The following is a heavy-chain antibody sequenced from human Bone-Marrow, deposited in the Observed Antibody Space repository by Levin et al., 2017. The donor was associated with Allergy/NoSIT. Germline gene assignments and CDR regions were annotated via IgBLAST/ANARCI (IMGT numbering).Heavy chain of an antibody. V-gene: IGHV3-15*01. CDR3: TTDLVGELNY. CDR1: GFIFSNAW. J-gene: IGHJ4*02. CDR2: IKSKANGGTI. D-gene: IGHD3-10*01. Sequence: PGGSLRLSCVASGFIFSNAWMIWVRQAPGKGLEWVGRIKSKANGGTIDYAAPVKGRFSISRDDSKNTVFLQLNSLKSEDTAIYFCTTDLVGELNYWGQGTLVIVSS.